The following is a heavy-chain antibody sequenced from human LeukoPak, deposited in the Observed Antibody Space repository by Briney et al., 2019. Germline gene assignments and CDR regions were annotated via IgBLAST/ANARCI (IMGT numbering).Heavy chain of an antibody. CDR2: IIPIFGTA. Sequence: ASVKVSXKASGGTFSSYAISWVRQAPGQGLEWMGGIIPIFGTANYAQKFQGRVTITADESTSTAYMELSSLRSEDTAVYYCARARYDFWSGYFDYWGQGTLVTVSS. J-gene: IGHJ4*02. D-gene: IGHD3-3*01. V-gene: IGHV1-69*13. CDR3: ARARYDFWSGYFDY. CDR1: GGTFSSYA.